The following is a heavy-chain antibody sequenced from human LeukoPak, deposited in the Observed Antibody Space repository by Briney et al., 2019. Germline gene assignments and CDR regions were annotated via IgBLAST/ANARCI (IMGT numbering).Heavy chain of an antibody. CDR3: ARLYCGSDCYAFDY. D-gene: IGHD2-21*02. Sequence: SQTPSLTCTVSGDSMNNYYWSWIQQPPGKGLEWIAYIYYTGRSNYSPSLKSRVTISVDTSKNQFSLRLSSVTAAVTAVYYCARLYCGSDCYAFDYWGQGALVTVSS. CDR2: IYYTGRS. CDR1: GDSMNNYY. V-gene: IGHV4-59*01. J-gene: IGHJ4*02.